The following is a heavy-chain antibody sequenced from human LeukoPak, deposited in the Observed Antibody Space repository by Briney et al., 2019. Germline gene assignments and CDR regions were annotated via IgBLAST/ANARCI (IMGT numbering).Heavy chain of an antibody. J-gene: IGHJ6*02. V-gene: IGHV3-30*18. CDR2: ISYDGSNE. CDR1: GFTFSTYG. CDR3: AKGQGLYAPLRNYGMDV. D-gene: IGHD2-2*01. Sequence: GRSLRPSCAASGFTFSTYGMNWVRQAPGNRVDWVTAISYDGSNEFYADSVKGRFTISRDNSKNTLYLQMNSLRAEDTAVYYCAKGQGLYAPLRNYGMDVWGQGTTVTVSS.